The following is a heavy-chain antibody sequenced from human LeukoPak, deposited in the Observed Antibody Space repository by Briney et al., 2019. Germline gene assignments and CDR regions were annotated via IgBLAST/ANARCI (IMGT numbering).Heavy chain of an antibody. Sequence: ASVKVSCKVSGNTLTELSMHWVRQAPGKGLEWMGGFDPEDGETIFAQKLQGRVTMTTDTSTSTAYMELRSLRSDDTAVYYCARDGPTYYYDSSGYQGIGYWGQGTLVTVSS. V-gene: IGHV1-24*01. CDR2: FDPEDGET. CDR1: GNTLTELS. D-gene: IGHD3-22*01. CDR3: ARDGPTYYYDSSGYQGIGY. J-gene: IGHJ4*02.